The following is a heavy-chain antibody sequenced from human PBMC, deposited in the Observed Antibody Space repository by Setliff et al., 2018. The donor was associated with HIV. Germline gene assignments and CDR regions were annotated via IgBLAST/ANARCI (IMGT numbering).Heavy chain of an antibody. CDR3: ARLTTTYYYDSSAYYHPV. CDR2: INRSGST. J-gene: IGHJ4*02. V-gene: IGHV4-34*01. CDR1: GGSLSGHF. D-gene: IGHD3-22*01. Sequence: PSETLSLTCAVYGGSLSGHFWSWIRQPPGKGLEWIGEINRSGSTNYNSSLKSRVTISVDTSKNQFSLKLSSVTAADTAVFYCARLTTTYYYDSSAYYHPVWGQGTLVTAPQ.